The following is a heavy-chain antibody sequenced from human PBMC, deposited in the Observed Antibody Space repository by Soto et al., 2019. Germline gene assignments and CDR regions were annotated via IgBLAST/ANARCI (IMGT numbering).Heavy chain of an antibody. V-gene: IGHV3-74*01. CDR2: INSDGSST. J-gene: IGHJ6*02. D-gene: IGHD3-9*01. CDR1: GFTFSSYW. Sequence: GGSLRLSCAASGFTFSSYWMHWVRQAPGKGLVWVSRINSDGSSTSYADSVKGRFTISRDNAKNTLYLQMNSLRAEDTAVYYCAREEEYYDILTGFLPDYYYGMDVWGQGTTVTVSS. CDR3: AREEEYYDILTGFLPDYYYGMDV.